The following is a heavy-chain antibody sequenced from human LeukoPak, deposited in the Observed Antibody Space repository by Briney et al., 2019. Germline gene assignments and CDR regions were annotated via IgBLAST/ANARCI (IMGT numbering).Heavy chain of an antibody. Sequence: GGSLRLSCAASGFTFSSYGMHWVRQAPGKGLEWVAVIWYDGSNKYYADSVKGRFTISRDNSKNTLYLQMNSLRAEDTAVYYCARDRTSSWYGPIGYWGQGTLVTVSS. D-gene: IGHD6-13*01. CDR1: GFTFSSYG. V-gene: IGHV3-33*01. CDR3: ARDRTSSWYGPIGY. CDR2: IWYDGSNK. J-gene: IGHJ4*02.